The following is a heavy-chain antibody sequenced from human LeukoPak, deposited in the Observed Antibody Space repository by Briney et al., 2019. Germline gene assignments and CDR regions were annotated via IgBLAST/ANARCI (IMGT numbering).Heavy chain of an antibody. V-gene: IGHV7-4-1*02. J-gene: IGHJ4*02. CDR2: INTNTGNP. D-gene: IGHD6-6*01. Sequence: GASVKVSCKASGYTFTGYYMHWVRQAPGQGLEWMGWINTNTGNPTYAQGFTGRFVFSLDTSVSTAYLQISSLKAEDTAVYYCARDVREAARPFDYWGQGTLVTVSS. CDR1: GYTFTGYY. CDR3: ARDVREAARPFDY.